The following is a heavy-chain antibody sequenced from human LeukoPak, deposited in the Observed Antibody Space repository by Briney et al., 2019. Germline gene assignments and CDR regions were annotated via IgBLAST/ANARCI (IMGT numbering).Heavy chain of an antibody. Sequence: SETLSLTCTVSAYSLSSGYYWGWIRQPPGKGLEWIGSIYHGGSTYYNPSLKSRVAISVDTSKNQFSLNLSSVTAADTAVYHCARTTFSKTYYVDVWGKGTTVTVSS. CDR1: AYSLSSGYY. D-gene: IGHD2/OR15-2a*01. J-gene: IGHJ6*03. CDR2: IYHGGST. V-gene: IGHV4-38-2*02. CDR3: ARTTFSKTYYVDV.